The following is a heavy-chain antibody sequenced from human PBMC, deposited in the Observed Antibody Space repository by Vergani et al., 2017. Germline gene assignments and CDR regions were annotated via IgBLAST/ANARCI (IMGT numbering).Heavy chain of an antibody. J-gene: IGHJ4*02. CDR2: IWYDGSNK. CDR1: GFTFSSYG. D-gene: IGHD6-19*01. Sequence: QVQLVESGGGVVQPGRSLRLSCAASGFTFSSYGMHWVRQAPGKGLEWVAVIWYDGSNKYYADSVKGRFTISRDNSKNTLYLQMNSLRAEDTAVYYCAXEHSGYSSGWYEQLNDYWGQGTLVTVSS. CDR3: AXEHSGYSSGWYEQLNDY. V-gene: IGHV3-33*01.